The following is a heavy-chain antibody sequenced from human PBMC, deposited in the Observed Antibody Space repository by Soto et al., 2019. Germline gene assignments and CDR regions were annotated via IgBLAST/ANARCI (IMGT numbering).Heavy chain of an antibody. CDR2: ISYDGSNK. Sequence: GGSLRLSCAASGFTFSSYAMHWVRQAPGKGLEWVAVISYDGSNKYYADSVKGRFTISRDNSKNTLYLQMNSLRAEDTAVYYCARDPDGSGSPWGQGTLVTVSS. CDR3: ARDPDGSGSP. V-gene: IGHV3-30-3*01. CDR1: GFTFSSYA. D-gene: IGHD3-10*01. J-gene: IGHJ5*02.